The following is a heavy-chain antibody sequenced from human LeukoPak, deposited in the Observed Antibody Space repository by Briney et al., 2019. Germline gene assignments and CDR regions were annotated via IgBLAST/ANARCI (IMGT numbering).Heavy chain of an antibody. J-gene: IGHJ6*03. CDR2: IYYRGTT. CDR1: GASINSDDYY. Sequence: PSETLSLTRTVSGASINSDDYYWSWTRQHPGTGLEWIGYIYYRGTTYYTPSLKSRLIISVDMSKNQFSLQLSSVTAADTAVYYCARTYSSSGNYYYYMDVWGKGTTFTVSS. V-gene: IGHV4-31*03. CDR3: ARTYSSSGNYYYYMDV. D-gene: IGHD6-6*01.